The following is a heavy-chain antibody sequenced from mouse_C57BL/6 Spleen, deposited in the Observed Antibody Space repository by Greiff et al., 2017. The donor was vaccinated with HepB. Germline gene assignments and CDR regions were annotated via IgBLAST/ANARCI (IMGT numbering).Heavy chain of an antibody. CDR2: ISSGSSTI. Sequence: EVHLVESGGGLVKPGGSLKLSCAASGFTFSDYGMHWVRQAPEKGLEWVAYISSGSSTIYYADTVKGRFTISRDNAKNTLFLQMTSLRSEDTAMYYCASYGYDEGFYAMDYWGQGTSVTVSS. CDR3: ASYGYDEGFYAMDY. CDR1: GFTFSDYG. D-gene: IGHD2-2*01. J-gene: IGHJ4*01. V-gene: IGHV5-17*01.